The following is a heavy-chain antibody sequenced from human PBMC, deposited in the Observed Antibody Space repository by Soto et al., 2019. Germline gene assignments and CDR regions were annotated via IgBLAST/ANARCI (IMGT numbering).Heavy chain of an antibody. CDR1: GGTFSSYA. D-gene: IGHD5-12*01. Sequence: SSKVSWKASGGTFSSYAIIWVQQAPGQGLEWMGGIIPIFGTANYAQKFQGRVTMTRDTSISTAYMELSRLRSDDTAVYYCASSGYSGNDFDYWGQGTLVNVSS. V-gene: IGHV1-69*05. CDR3: ASSGYSGNDFDY. J-gene: IGHJ4*02. CDR2: IIPIFGTA.